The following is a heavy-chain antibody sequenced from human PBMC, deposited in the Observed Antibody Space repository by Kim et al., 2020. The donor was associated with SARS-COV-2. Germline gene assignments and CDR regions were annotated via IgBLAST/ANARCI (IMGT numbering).Heavy chain of an antibody. Sequence: SLKSRVTISVDTSKNQFSLKLSSVTAADTAVYYCARGRTGYYDSSGYSDYWGQGTLVTVSS. V-gene: IGHV4-34*01. J-gene: IGHJ4*02. CDR3: ARGRTGYYDSSGYSDY. D-gene: IGHD3-22*01.